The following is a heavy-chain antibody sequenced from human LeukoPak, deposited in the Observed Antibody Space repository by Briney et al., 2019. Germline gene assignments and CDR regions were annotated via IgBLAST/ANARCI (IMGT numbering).Heavy chain of an antibody. CDR3: ARAGGYNYDYYGMDV. V-gene: IGHV1-2*02. CDR2: INPNSGST. Sequence: ASVKVSCKASGYTFTGYYMHWVRQAPGQGLEWMGWINPNSGSTNYAQKVQGRVTMTRDTSISTAYMELSRLRSDDTAVYYCARAGGYNYDYYGMDVWGQGTTVTVSS. J-gene: IGHJ6*02. D-gene: IGHD5-24*01. CDR1: GYTFTGYY.